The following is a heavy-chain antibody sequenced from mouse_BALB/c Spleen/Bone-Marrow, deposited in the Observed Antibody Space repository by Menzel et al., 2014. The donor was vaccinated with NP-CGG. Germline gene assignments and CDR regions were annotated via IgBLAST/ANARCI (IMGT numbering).Heavy chain of an antibody. Sequence: VKVVESGPELVRPGVSVKISCKGSGYTFTDYAMHWVKQSHAKSLEWIGVISTYSGNTNYNQKFKGKATMTVDKSSSTAYMELARLTSEGSAIYYCARRGYGSSPFDYWGQGTTLTVSS. CDR1: GYTFTDYA. J-gene: IGHJ2*01. V-gene: IGHV1-67*01. CDR3: ARRGYGSSPFDY. D-gene: IGHD1-1*01. CDR2: ISTYSGNT.